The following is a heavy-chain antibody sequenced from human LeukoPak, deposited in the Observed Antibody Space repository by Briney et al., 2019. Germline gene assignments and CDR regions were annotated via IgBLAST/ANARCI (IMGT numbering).Heavy chain of an antibody. Sequence: PGGSLRLSCAASGFTFDDYAMHWVRQAQGKGLEWVSLISWDGGSTYYADSVKGRFTISRDNSRHTMYLQMTRLGAEDTALYYFANDKEYSGFGPILSGYYYGMDVWGKGNTVTVSS. CDR2: ISWDGGST. J-gene: IGHJ6*04. CDR1: GFTFDDYA. D-gene: IGHD5-12*01. V-gene: IGHV3-43D*04. CDR3: ANDKEYSGFGPILSGYYYGMDV.